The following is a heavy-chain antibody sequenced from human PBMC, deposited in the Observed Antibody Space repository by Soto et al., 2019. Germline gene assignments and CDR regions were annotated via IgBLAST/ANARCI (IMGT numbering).Heavy chain of an antibody. Sequence: QVQLVQSGAEVKKPGSSVKVSCKASGGTFSSYAISWVRQAPGQGIEWMGGIIPIFGTANYAQKFQGRVTLTADKSTRTAYMELSSLRSEDTAVYYCARHYDFWSGTNFDYWGQGTLVTVSS. CDR1: GGTFSSYA. CDR3: ARHYDFWSGTNFDY. D-gene: IGHD3-3*01. CDR2: IIPIFGTA. J-gene: IGHJ4*02. V-gene: IGHV1-69*06.